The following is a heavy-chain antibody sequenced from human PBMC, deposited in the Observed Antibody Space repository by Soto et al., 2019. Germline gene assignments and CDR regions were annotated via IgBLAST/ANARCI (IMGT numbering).Heavy chain of an antibody. CDR1: GGSISSGDYY. Sequence: PSETLSLTCTVSGGSISSGDYYWSWIRQPPGKGLEWIGYIYYSGSTYYNPSLKSRVTISVDTSKNQFSLKLSSVTAADTAVYYCARGGWVTGTTGYYGMDVWGQGTTVTVSS. CDR3: ARGGWVTGTTGYYGMDV. CDR2: IYYSGST. J-gene: IGHJ6*02. V-gene: IGHV4-30-4*01. D-gene: IGHD1-7*01.